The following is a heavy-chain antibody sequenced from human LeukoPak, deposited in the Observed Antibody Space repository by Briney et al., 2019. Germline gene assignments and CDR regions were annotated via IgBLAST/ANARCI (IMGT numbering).Heavy chain of an antibody. V-gene: IGHV3-21*01. CDR2: ISGSGGST. D-gene: IGHD2-15*01. CDR1: GFTFSTSG. CDR3: TRFRRSAQSY. Sequence: GGSLRLSCAASGFTFSTSGMNWVRQAPGKGLEWVSAISGSGGSTYYADSVKGRFTISRDNAQNSVYLHMNSLTAEDTAVYYCTRFRRSAQSYWGQGTLVTVSS. J-gene: IGHJ4*02.